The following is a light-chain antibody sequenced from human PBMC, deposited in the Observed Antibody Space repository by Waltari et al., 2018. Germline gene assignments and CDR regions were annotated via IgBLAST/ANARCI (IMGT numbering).Light chain of an antibody. CDR3: CSYAGRATWA. V-gene: IGLV2-11*01. Sequence: QSALTQPRSVSGSPGHAVTLSCTGTSSDVGGYDSVSWYQQYPGKAPKLVIYDVSKRPSGVPDRFSGSKSGNTASLTISGLQAEDEADYNCCSYAGRATWAFGGGTKLTVL. CDR2: DVS. J-gene: IGLJ3*02. CDR1: SSDVGGYDS.